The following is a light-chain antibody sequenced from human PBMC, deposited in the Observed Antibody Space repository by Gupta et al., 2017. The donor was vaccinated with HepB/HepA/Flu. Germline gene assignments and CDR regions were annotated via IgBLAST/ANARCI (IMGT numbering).Light chain of an antibody. Sequence: SVLPQPPSASGPPWQRVTISCSGSSSHIGSNYVYWYQQLPGTAPKLLIYRNNQRPSGVPDRFSGSKSGTSAALAISGLRAEDEADYYCAAWDDSRSGWVFGGGTKLTVL. CDR3: AAWDDSRSGWV. CDR1: SSHIGSNY. J-gene: IGLJ3*02. CDR2: RNN. V-gene: IGLV1-47*01.